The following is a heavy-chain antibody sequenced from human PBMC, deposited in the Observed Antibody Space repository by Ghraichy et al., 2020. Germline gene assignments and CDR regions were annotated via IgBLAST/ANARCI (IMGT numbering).Heavy chain of an antibody. V-gene: IGHV3-74*01. CDR2: INPDGCST. Sequence: GGSLRLSCAASGFTFSSYRMNWVRQGPGKGLVWVSRINPDGCSTNQPDSVKGRFTISRDNTKNTLYLQMNSLRAEDTAVYFCVRSPGGYYDFWGQGSLVSVSS. J-gene: IGHJ4*02. CDR3: VRSPGGYYDF. CDR1: GFTFSSYR. D-gene: IGHD3-22*01.